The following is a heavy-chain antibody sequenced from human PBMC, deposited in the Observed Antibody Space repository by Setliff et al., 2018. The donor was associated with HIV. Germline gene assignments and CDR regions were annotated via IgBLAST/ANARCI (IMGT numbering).Heavy chain of an antibody. Sequence: GGSLRLSCTASGFSFSSYAMTWVRQAPGKGLEWVATLSGDGSKTYRADSVKGRFTISRDNPKDTLYLQMNRLTAADTAIYYCAKRTLDHYYGSGSQCFDYWGQGTLVTVSS. J-gene: IGHJ4*02. D-gene: IGHD3-10*01. CDR3: AKRTLDHYYGSGSQCFDY. V-gene: IGHV3-23*01. CDR1: GFSFSSYA. CDR2: LSGDGSKT.